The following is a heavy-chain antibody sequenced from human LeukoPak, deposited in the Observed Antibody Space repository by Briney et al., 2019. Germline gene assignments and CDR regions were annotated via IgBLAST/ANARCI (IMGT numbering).Heavy chain of an antibody. CDR1: GFTFGNNC. CDR3: ARDVPHNWLDT. CDR2: INSDGGGA. Sequence: GGSLRLSCAASGFTFGNNCMHGFGQRPPKGLVWMSRINSDGGGAIYADSVKGRFTVSRDNAKNTLYLRMNSLRAEDTAVYYCARDVPHNWLDTWGQGTLVTVSS. V-gene: IGHV3-74*01. J-gene: IGHJ5*02.